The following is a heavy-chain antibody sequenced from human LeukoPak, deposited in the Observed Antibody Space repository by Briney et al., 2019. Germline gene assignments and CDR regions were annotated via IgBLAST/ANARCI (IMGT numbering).Heavy chain of an antibody. D-gene: IGHD2-2*01. V-gene: IGHV3-23*01. CDR2: ISGSGGST. Sequence: GGSLRLSCAASGFTFSSYAMSWVRQAPGKGLEWVSAISGSGGSTYYADSVKGRFTISRDNSKSTLYLQMNSLRAEDTAVYYCAKDGGYCSSTSCLPYNWFDPWGQGTLVTVSS. CDR1: GFTFSSYA. CDR3: AKDGGYCSSTSCLPYNWFDP. J-gene: IGHJ5*02.